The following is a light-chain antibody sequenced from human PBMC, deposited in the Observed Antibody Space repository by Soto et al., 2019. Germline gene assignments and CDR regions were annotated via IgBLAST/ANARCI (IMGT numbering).Light chain of an antibody. CDR2: EVS. Sequence: QSVLTQPASVSGSPGQSITISCTGTSSDVGSYNLVSWYQQHPGKAPKLMIYEVSKRPSGVSNRFFGSKSGNTASLTISGLQAEDEADYYCCSYAGSSTFVFGGGTQLTVL. CDR3: CSYAGSSTFV. CDR1: SSDVGSYNL. J-gene: IGLJ2*01. V-gene: IGLV2-23*02.